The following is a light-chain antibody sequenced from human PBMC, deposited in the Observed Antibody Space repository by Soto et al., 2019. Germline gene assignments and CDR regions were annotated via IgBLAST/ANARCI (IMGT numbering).Light chain of an antibody. Sequence: DLQMTQSPSSLSASVGDRVTITCRASQTISSYLNWYQQKPGEAPKLLIYAASSLQSEVPSRFSGSGSGTDFTLTISSLQPEDFATYYCLQTYSTPLTFGGGTKVEIK. CDR1: QTISSY. CDR2: AAS. J-gene: IGKJ4*01. CDR3: LQTYSTPLT. V-gene: IGKV1-39*01.